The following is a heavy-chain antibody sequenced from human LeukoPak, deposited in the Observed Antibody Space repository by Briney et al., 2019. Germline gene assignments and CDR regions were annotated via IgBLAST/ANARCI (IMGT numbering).Heavy chain of an antibody. V-gene: IGHV3-23*01. J-gene: IGHJ5*02. CDR3: AKAATTYCSSTICYDGFDP. CDR1: GFIFRDYT. Sequence: GGSLRLSCVASGFIFRDYTMNWVRQTPGKGLEWVSTISGGGGGTYYADSVKGRFTISRDNSKDTLYLQMNTLRAEDTAVYYCAKAATTYCSSTICYDGFDPWGQGTLVTVS. CDR2: ISGGGGGT. D-gene: IGHD2-2*01.